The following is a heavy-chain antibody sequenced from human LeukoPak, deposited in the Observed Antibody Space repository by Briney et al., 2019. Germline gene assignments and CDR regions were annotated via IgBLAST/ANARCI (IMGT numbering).Heavy chain of an antibody. J-gene: IGHJ3*02. CDR1: GYSISSGYY. CDR3: ARAYLDWQSDAFDI. Sequence: SETLSLTCAVSGYSISSGYYWGWIRQPPGKGLEWIGSIYHSGSTYYNPSLKSRVTISVDTSKNQFSLKLSSVTAADTAVYYCARAYLDWQSDAFDIWGQGTMVTVSS. CDR2: IYHSGST. D-gene: IGHD3-9*01. V-gene: IGHV4-38-2*01.